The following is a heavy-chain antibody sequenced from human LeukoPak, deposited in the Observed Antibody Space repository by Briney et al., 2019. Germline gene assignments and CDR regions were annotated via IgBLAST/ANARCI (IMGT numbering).Heavy chain of an antibody. Sequence: QPGGSLRLSCAASGFTFTSYEMNWARQAPGKGLEWVSYISISGSTIYYADSVKGRFTISRDNAKNSLYLQMNSLRAEDTAVYSCARVNSNYFDYWGQGTLVTVSS. CDR3: ARVNSNYFDY. CDR1: GFTFTSYE. J-gene: IGHJ4*02. V-gene: IGHV3-48*03. D-gene: IGHD4-11*01. CDR2: ISISGSTI.